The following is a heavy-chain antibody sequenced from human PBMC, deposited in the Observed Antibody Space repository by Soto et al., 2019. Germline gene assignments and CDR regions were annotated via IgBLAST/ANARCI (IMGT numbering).Heavy chain of an antibody. CDR2: INPSGGST. CDR1: GYTFTSDY. CDR3: ARDTYYYDSSGYYSLFDY. Sequence: ASVKVSCKASGYTFTSDYMHWVRQAPGQGLEWMGIINPSGGSTSYAQKFQGRVTMTRDTSTSTVYMELSSLRSEDTAVYYCARDTYYYDSSGYYSLFDYWGQGTLVTVSS. J-gene: IGHJ4*02. V-gene: IGHV1-46*01. D-gene: IGHD3-22*01.